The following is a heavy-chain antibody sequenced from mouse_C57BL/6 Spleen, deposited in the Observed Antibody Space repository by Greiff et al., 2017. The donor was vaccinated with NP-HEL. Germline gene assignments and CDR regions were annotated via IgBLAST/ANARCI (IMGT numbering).Heavy chain of an antibody. CDR1: GYTFTDYN. CDR2: INPNNGGT. D-gene: IGHD1-1*01. J-gene: IGHJ3*01. CDR3: ARGRYYYGSSAWFAY. Sequence: EVQLQQSGPELVKPGASVKMSCKASGYTFTDYNMHWVKQSHGKSLEWIGYINPNNGGTSYNQKFKGKATLTVNKSSSTAYMELRSLTSEDSAVYYCARGRYYYGSSAWFAYWGQGTLVTVSA. V-gene: IGHV1-22*01.